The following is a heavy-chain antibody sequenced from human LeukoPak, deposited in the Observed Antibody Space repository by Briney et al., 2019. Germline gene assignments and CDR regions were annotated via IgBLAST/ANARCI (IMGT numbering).Heavy chain of an antibody. Sequence: GGSLRLSCAASGFTFDDYAIHWVRQGPGKGLEWVSGINWNSGSKHYADSVKGRFTISRDNAKNSLYLQMNSLKPEDTALYYCAKDFSSGYYYFDFWGQGTLVTVPS. CDR1: GFTFDDYA. J-gene: IGHJ4*02. CDR2: INWNSGSK. D-gene: IGHD3-22*01. V-gene: IGHV3-9*01. CDR3: AKDFSSGYYYFDF.